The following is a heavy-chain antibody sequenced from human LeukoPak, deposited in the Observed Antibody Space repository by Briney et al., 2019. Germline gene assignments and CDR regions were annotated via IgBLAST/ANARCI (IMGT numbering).Heavy chain of an antibody. CDR3: ARAAAPYSSPFDY. CDR1: GFTFSSYA. V-gene: IGHV3-30-3*01. D-gene: IGHD3-22*01. Sequence: PGRSLRLSCAASGFTFSSYAMHWVRQAPGKGLEWVAVISYDGSNKYYADSVKGRFTISRDNSKNTLYLQMNSLRAEDTAVYYCARAAAPYSSPFDYWGQGTLVTVSS. J-gene: IGHJ4*02. CDR2: ISYDGSNK.